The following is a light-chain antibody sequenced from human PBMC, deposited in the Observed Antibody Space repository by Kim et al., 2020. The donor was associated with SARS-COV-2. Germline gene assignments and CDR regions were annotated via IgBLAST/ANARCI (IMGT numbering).Light chain of an antibody. CDR3: QVWDSSTVI. CDR1: NIGSKS. Sequence: SYELTQPLSVSVALGQTARITCGGNNIGSKSVHWYQQRPGQAPILVIYRDSKWPPGIPARFSGSNSGNMATLTISRAQAGDEADYYCQVWDSSTVIFGGGTQLTVL. J-gene: IGLJ2*01. CDR2: RDS. V-gene: IGLV3-9*01.